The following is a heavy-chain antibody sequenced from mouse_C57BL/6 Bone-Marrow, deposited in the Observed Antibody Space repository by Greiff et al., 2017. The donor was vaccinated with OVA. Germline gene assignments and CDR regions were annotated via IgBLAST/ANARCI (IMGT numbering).Heavy chain of an antibody. Sequence: EVNVVESGGGLVQPGGSLKLSCAASGFTFSDYGMAWVRQAPRKGPEWVAFISNLAYSIYYADTVTGRFTISRENAKNTLYLEMSSLRSEDTAMYYCARLYSAYWGQGTLVTVSA. CDR3: ARLYSAY. D-gene: IGHD2-1*01. CDR1: GFTFSDYG. J-gene: IGHJ3*01. CDR2: ISNLAYSI. V-gene: IGHV5-15*01.